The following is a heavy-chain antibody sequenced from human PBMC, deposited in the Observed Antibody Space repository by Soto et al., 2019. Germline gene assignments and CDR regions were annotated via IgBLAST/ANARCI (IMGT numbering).Heavy chain of an antibody. J-gene: IGHJ4*02. Sequence: GGSLRLSCAASGFTFSSYWMSWVRQAPGKGLEWVANIKQDGSEKYYVDSVKGRFTISRDNAKNSLYLQMNSLRAEDTAVYYCAREVGRPRRPLLDYFDYWGQGTLVTVSS. CDR2: IKQDGSEK. CDR3: AREVGRPRRPLLDYFDY. V-gene: IGHV3-7*01. D-gene: IGHD1-26*01. CDR1: GFTFSSYW.